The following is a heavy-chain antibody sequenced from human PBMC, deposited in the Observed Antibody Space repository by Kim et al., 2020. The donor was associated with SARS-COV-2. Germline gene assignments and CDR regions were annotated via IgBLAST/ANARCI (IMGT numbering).Heavy chain of an antibody. Sequence: TIYAQKCQGRVTMTEDTSTDTAYMELSSLRSEDTAVYYCATAHTNDYMSLWGQGTLVTVSS. D-gene: IGHD4-4*01. CDR2: T. J-gene: IGHJ4*02. CDR3: ATAHTNDYMSL. V-gene: IGHV1-24*01.